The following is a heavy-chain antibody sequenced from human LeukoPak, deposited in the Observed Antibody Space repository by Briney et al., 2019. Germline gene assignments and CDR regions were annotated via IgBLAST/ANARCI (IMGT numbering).Heavy chain of an antibody. CDR3: ARSRLRWGYAFDI. D-gene: IGHD4-23*01. V-gene: IGHV3-66*01. Sequence: GGSLRLSCAASGFTVSSNYMSWVRQAPGKGLEWVSVIYSGGSTYYADSVEGRFTISRDNSKNTLYLQMNSLRAEDTAAYYCARSRLRWGYAFDIWGQGTMVTVSS. CDR2: IYSGGST. CDR1: GFTVSSNY. J-gene: IGHJ3*02.